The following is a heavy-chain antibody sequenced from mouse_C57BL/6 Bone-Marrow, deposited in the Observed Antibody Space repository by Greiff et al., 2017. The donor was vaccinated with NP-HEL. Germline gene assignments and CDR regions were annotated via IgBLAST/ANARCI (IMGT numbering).Heavy chain of an antibody. J-gene: IGHJ3*01. D-gene: IGHD1-1*01. CDR3: ARRGDYYGSSPFAY. Sequence: DVKLVESGGDLVKPGGSLKLSCAASGFTFSSYGMSWVRQTPDKRLEWVATISSGGSYTYYPDSVKGRFTISRDNAKNTRYLQMSSLKSEDTAMYYCARRGDYYGSSPFAYWGQGTLVTVSA. CDR2: ISSGGSYT. V-gene: IGHV5-6*02. CDR1: GFTFSSYG.